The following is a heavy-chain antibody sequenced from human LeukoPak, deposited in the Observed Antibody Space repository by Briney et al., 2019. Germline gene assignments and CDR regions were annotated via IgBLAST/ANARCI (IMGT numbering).Heavy chain of an antibody. CDR3: ARCNSRLADH. V-gene: IGHV3-48*03. J-gene: IGHJ4*02. Sequence: GGSLRLSCVASGFTFSNYEINWVRRAPGKGLEWVSYIGGSGGPIFYGDSMKGRLTISRDNAKNSVYLQMNSLRAEDTAVYYCARCNSRLADHWGQGTLVTVSS. CDR1: GFTFSNYE. D-gene: IGHD2-8*01. CDR2: IGGSGGPI.